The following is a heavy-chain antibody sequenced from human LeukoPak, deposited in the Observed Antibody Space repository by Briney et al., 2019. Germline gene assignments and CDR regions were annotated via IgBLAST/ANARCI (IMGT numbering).Heavy chain of an antibody. Sequence: PGRSLRLSCAASGFTFSSYGMHWVRQAPGKGLEWVAVISYDGSNKFYADSVKGRFTISRDNSKNTLYLQMNSLRAEDTAVYYCAKVSGSYHGDYDPPHYWGQGTLVTVSS. CDR1: GFTFSSYG. D-gene: IGHD4-17*01. CDR2: ISYDGSNK. CDR3: AKVSGSYHGDYDPPHY. V-gene: IGHV3-30*18. J-gene: IGHJ4*02.